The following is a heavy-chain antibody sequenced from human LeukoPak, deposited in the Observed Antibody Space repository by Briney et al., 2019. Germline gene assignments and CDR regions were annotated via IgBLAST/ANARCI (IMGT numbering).Heavy chain of an antibody. D-gene: IGHD6-13*01. CDR3: ARLSKIATAGPNYYHSMDV. V-gene: IGHV4-59*01. CDR2: IYYSGST. Sequence: SETLSLTCTVSGGSITNYYWTWIRQPPGKGLEWIGYIYYSGSTNYNPSLKSRVTISVDASKNQFSLKLSSVTAADTALYYCARLSKIATAGPNYYHSMDVWGQGTTVTVSS. J-gene: IGHJ6*02. CDR1: GGSITNYY.